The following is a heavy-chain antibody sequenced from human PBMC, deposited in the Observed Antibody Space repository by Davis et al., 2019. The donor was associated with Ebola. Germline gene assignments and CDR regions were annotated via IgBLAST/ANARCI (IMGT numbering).Heavy chain of an antibody. D-gene: IGHD6-13*01. CDR2: IYYSGST. Sequence: LSLTCPVSGGSISSGDYYWSWIRQPPGKGLEWIGYIYYSGSTYYNPSLKSRVTISVDTSKNQFSLKLSSVTAADTAVYYCARGAEAGLNSWYYFDYWGQGTLVTVSS. V-gene: IGHV4-30-4*01. J-gene: IGHJ4*02. CDR1: GGSISSGDYY. CDR3: ARGAEAGLNSWYYFDY.